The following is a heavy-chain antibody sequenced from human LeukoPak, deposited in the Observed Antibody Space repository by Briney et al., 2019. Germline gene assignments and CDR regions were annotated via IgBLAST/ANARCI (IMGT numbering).Heavy chain of an antibody. Sequence: PSETLSLTCAVYGGSFSGYYWSWIRQPPGKGLEWIGSIYYSGSTYYNPSLKSRVTISVDTSKNQFSLKLSSVTAADTAVYYCASILNVLRYFDWLGNWFDPWGQGTLVTVSS. CDR2: IYYSGST. D-gene: IGHD3-9*01. V-gene: IGHV4-34*01. CDR1: GGSFSGYY. CDR3: ASILNVLRYFDWLGNWFDP. J-gene: IGHJ5*02.